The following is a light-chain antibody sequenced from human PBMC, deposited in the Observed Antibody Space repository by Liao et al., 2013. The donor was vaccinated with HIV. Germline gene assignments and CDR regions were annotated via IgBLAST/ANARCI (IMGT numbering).Light chain of an antibody. CDR1: NIGSKS. J-gene: IGLJ3*02. CDR2: QDS. V-gene: IGLV3-21*01. CDR3: QAWDSSTQWV. Sequence: SYVLTQPPSVSVAPGKTARITCGGNNIGSKSVHWYQQKPGQSPVLVIYQDSKRPSGIPERFSGSNSGNTATLTISGTQAMDEADYYCQAWDSSTQWVFGGGTKLTVL.